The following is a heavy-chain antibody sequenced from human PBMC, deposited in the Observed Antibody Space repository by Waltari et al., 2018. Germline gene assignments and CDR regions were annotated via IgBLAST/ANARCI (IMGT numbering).Heavy chain of an antibody. CDR3: ARVVVAGYSSGWYDFGY. Sequence: QVQLVQSGAEVKKPGASVKVSCKASGYTFTSYAMHWVRQAPGQRLEWMGWINAGNGNTKYSQKFQGRVTITRDTSASTAYMELSSLRSEDTAVYYCARVVVAGYSSGWYDFGYWGQGTLVIVSS. CDR2: INAGNGNT. D-gene: IGHD6-19*01. J-gene: IGHJ4*02. CDR1: GYTFTSYA. V-gene: IGHV1-3*01.